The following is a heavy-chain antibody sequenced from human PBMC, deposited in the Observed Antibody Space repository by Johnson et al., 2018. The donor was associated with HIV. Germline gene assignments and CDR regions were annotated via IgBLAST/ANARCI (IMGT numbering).Heavy chain of an antibody. D-gene: IGHD4-23*01. CDR1: GFTFSTYA. CDR2: ISFDGRNK. Sequence: QVQLVESGGGVVQPGRSLRLSCAASGFTFSTYAMHWVRQAPGKGLEWVAVISFDGRNKFYADSARGRFTLSRDNSKNTLFLQMKSLRAEDTAVYYCAREEGVGDDYGGKSAFDIWGQGTMVTVSS. J-gene: IGHJ3*02. CDR3: AREEGVGDDYGGKSAFDI. V-gene: IGHV3-30*04.